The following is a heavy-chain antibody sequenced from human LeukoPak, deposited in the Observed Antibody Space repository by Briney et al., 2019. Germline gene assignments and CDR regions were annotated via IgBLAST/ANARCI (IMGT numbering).Heavy chain of an antibody. Sequence: SETLSLTCAVYGGSFSGYYWSWIRQPPGKGLEWIGEINHSGSTNYNPSLKSRVTISVDTSKNQFSLKLSSVTAADTAVCYCARGKTYYGSGSSKNWFDPWGQGTLVTVSS. CDR3: ARGKTYYGSGSSKNWFDP. D-gene: IGHD3-10*01. CDR1: GGSFSGYY. CDR2: INHSGST. V-gene: IGHV4-34*01. J-gene: IGHJ5*02.